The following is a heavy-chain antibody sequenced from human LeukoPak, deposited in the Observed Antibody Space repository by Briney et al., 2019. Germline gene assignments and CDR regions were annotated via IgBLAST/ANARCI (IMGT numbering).Heavy chain of an antibody. CDR1: GFTLSSNW. V-gene: IGHV3-74*03. CDR2: INNDGSST. J-gene: IGHJ4*02. Sequence: PGGSLRLSCAASGFTLSSNWMHWVRQAPGKGLVWVSRINNDGSSTKYADSVKGRFTISRDNAKNTLYLQMDSLRAEDTAVYYCARDTSGYHDYWGQGTLVTVYS. CDR3: ARDTSGYHDY. D-gene: IGHD5-12*01.